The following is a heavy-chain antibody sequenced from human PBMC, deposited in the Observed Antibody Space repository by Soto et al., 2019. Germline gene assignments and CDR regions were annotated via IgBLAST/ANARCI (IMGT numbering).Heavy chain of an antibody. D-gene: IGHD3-22*01. CDR2: IYYSGST. J-gene: IGHJ4*02. Sequence: SETLSLTCTVSGGSISSYYWSWIRQPPGKGLEWIGYIYYSGSTNYNPSLKSRVTISVDTSKSQFSLKLTSVTAADTAVYYCARVGDYDSSGYYYIHYWGQGTLVTVSS. CDR3: ARVGDYDSSGYYYIHY. CDR1: GGSISSYY. V-gene: IGHV4-59*08.